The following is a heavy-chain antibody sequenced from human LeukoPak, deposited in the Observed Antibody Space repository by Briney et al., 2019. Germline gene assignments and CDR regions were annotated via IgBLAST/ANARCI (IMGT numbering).Heavy chain of an antibody. D-gene: IGHD3-10*01. V-gene: IGHV3-21*01. CDR3: ARQTMVRATQVEWFDP. J-gene: IGHJ5*02. Sequence: GGSLRLSCAASGFSFSNYRMNWVRQAPGKGLEWVSSISSNGDYIYYADSVKGRFTMSRDNAKNSLYLQMNSLRAEDTAAYYCARQTMVRATQVEWFDPWGQGTLVTVSS. CDR2: ISSNGDYI. CDR1: GFSFSNYR.